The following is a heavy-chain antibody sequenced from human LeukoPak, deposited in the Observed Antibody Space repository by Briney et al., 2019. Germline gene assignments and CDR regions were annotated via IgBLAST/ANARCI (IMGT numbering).Heavy chain of an antibody. Sequence: GGSLRLSCAASGFTFGSYSMNWVRQAPGKGPEWVSSISSSSSYIYYADSVKGRFTISRDNAKNSLYLQMNSLRAEDTAVYYCARENSGSYLNWFDPWGQGTLVTVSS. J-gene: IGHJ5*02. D-gene: IGHD1-26*01. CDR3: ARENSGSYLNWFDP. CDR2: ISSSSSYI. CDR1: GFTFGSYS. V-gene: IGHV3-21*01.